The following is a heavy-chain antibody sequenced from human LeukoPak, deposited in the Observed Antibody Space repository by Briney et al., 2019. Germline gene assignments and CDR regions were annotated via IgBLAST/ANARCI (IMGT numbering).Heavy chain of an antibody. CDR3: AKGGLGFWGCFLYH. CDR1: GFTFSSYA. J-gene: IGHJ4*02. Sequence: GGSLRLSCAASGFTFSSYAMSWVRQAPGKGLEWVSVISGSGDNSYYADSVKGRFTISRDNSKNTLYLQMNSLRAEDTAVYYWAKGGLGFWGCFLYHWGRGPLVTVSS. V-gene: IGHV3-23*01. D-gene: IGHD3-3*01. CDR2: ISGSGDNS.